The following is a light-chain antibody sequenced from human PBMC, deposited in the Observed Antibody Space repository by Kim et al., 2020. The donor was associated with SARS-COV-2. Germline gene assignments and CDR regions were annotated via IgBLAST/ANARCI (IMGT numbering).Light chain of an antibody. CDR2: EGN. CDR1: SSVIGLYNF. CDR3: SSYADNRVV. V-gene: IGLV2-23*01. Sequence: QSALTQPASVSGSPGQSITISCSGTSSVIGLYNFVSWYQQHPGKAPKLMIYEGNKRPSGVSDRFSASKSGNTASLTISGLQAEDEADYYCSSYADNRVVFGGGTQLTVL. J-gene: IGLJ2*01.